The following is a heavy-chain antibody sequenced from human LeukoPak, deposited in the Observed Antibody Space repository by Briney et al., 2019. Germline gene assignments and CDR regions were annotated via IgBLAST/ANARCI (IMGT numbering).Heavy chain of an antibody. CDR3: ARGVVEVYRLAAAGGYYFDY. J-gene: IGHJ4*02. Sequence: SETLSLTCTVSGGSISSYYWSWIRQPPGKGLEWIGYIYYSGSTNYNPSLKSRVTISVDTSKNQFSLKLSSVTAADTAVYCCARGVVEVYRLAAAGGYYFDYWGQGTLVTVSS. V-gene: IGHV4-59*01. CDR2: IYYSGST. D-gene: IGHD6-13*01. CDR1: GGSISSYY.